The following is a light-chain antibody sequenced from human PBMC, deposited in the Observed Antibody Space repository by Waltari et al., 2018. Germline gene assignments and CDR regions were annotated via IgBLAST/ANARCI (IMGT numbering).Light chain of an antibody. Sequence: QSVLTQPPSTSGTPGQTVTISCSGSTSNIGTNTFTWYQLLPGTAPKTVIFANYHRPSGFPDRFSSSKAGTSASLVISGLQSEDEADYFCATWDDSLSGRVFGGGTKVTVL. CDR1: TSNIGTNT. J-gene: IGLJ3*02. V-gene: IGLV1-44*01. CDR3: ATWDDSLSGRV. CDR2: ANY.